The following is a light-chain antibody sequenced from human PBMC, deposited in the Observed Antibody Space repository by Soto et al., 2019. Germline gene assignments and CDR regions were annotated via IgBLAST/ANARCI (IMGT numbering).Light chain of an antibody. J-gene: IGKJ1*01. V-gene: IGKV1-5*01. CDR1: QSLNTR. Sequence: DIQLTQSPSTLSASVGDRVTLTCRASQSLNTRLAWYQQRPGKAPKLLIYDASSLESGVPSRFSGSGSGTEFTLTISSLQPDDFATYYCQQYNSYSGFGQGTKVDIK. CDR2: DAS. CDR3: QQYNSYSG.